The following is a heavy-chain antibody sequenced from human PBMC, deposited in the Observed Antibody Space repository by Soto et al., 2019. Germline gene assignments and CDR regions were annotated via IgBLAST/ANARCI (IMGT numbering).Heavy chain of an antibody. Sequence: LSLTCTVSGGSISSGDYYWSWIRQPPGKGLEWIGEINHSGSTNYNPSLKSRVTISVDTSKNQFSLKLSSVTAADTAVYYCARRRHYYDSSGSNFDYWGQGTLVTVSS. CDR1: GGSISSGDYY. D-gene: IGHD3-22*01. CDR3: ARRRHYYDSSGSNFDY. V-gene: IGHV4-39*07. CDR2: INHSGST. J-gene: IGHJ4*02.